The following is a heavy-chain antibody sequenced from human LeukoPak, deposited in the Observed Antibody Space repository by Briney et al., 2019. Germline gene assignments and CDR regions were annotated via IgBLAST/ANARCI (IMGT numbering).Heavy chain of an antibody. J-gene: IGHJ4*02. Sequence: GGSLRLSCAASEFTFWMHWVRQAPGKGLVWVSQINGDGSSTSYADSVKGRFTISRDDAKNTLYLQMNSLRAEDTAVYYCGNLDWGQGTLVTVSS. V-gene: IGHV3-74*01. CDR2: INGDGSST. CDR3: GNLD. CDR1: EFTFW.